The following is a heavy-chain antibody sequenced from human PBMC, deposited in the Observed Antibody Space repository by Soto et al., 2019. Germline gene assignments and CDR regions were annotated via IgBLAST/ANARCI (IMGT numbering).Heavy chain of an antibody. CDR1: GYTFTMYS. CDR2: INAGNGNR. D-gene: IGHD3-16*01. Sequence: ASVKVSCKASGYTFTMYSVHWVRQAPGQRLEWMGYINAGNGNRKYLQKFQGRVTFVRNTSANTVDMDLSSLSSEDTAIYYCARPGIMITSGSDDAFHVWGQGTMVTVSS. J-gene: IGHJ3*01. V-gene: IGHV1-3*01. CDR3: ARPGIMITSGSDDAFHV.